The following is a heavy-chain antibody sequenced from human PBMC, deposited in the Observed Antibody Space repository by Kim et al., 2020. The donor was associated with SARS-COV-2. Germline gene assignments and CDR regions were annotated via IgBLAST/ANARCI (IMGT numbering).Heavy chain of an antibody. Sequence: ASVKVSCKASGYTFTSYGISWVRQAPGQGLEWMGWISAYNGNTNYAQKLQGRVTMTTDTSTSTAYMELRSLRSDDTAVYYCARDGDCSGGSCQHRWHYYYYGMDVWGQGTTVTVSS. V-gene: IGHV1-18*01. CDR1: GYTFTSYG. CDR2: ISAYNGNT. J-gene: IGHJ6*02. CDR3: ARDGDCSGGSCQHRWHYYYYGMDV. D-gene: IGHD2-15*01.